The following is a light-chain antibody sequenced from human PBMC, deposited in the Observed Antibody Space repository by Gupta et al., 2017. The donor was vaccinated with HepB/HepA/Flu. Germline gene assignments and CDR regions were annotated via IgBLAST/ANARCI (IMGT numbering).Light chain of an antibody. CDR1: QSVSGSY. V-gene: IGKV3-20*01. CDR2: GAS. CDR3: QQYVNSLT. J-gene: IGKJ4*01. Sequence: IVLTQSPGTLSLSPGERATLSCRASQSVSGSYLAWYQEKPGQAPRLLIYGASSRASGIPARFTGSGSGTDFTLTISRLEPEDFAMYYCQQYVNSLTFGGGTKVEIK.